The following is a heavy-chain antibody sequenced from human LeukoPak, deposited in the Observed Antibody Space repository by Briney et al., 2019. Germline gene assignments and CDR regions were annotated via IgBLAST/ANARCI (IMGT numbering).Heavy chain of an antibody. J-gene: IGHJ3*02. D-gene: IGHD6-13*01. CDR2: IYYSGSA. Sequence: SETLSLTCTVSGGSISSYYWSWVRQPPGEGLEWIGYIYYSGSAHYNPSLRSRVSIPVDTSKNQFSLRLSSVTAADTAVYYYAREVIEPAGSDAFDIWGQGTMVTVSS. CDR1: GGSISSYY. V-gene: IGHV4-59*08. CDR3: AREVIEPAGSDAFDI.